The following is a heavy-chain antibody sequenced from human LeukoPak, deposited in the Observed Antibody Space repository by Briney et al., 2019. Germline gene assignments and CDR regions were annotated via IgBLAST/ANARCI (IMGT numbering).Heavy chain of an antibody. V-gene: IGHV3-21*01. J-gene: IGHJ6*03. D-gene: IGHD2-2*01. CDR3: ARDREYQLLFSYYYMNV. CDR2: ITSSSSYI. Sequence: PGGSLRLSCAASGFTFSTYNMNWVRQAPGKGLEWVSSITSSSSYIYYADSVKGRFTISRDNAKNSLYLQMNSLRAEDTAVYYCARDREYQLLFSYYYMNVWGKGTTVTISS. CDR1: GFTFSTYN.